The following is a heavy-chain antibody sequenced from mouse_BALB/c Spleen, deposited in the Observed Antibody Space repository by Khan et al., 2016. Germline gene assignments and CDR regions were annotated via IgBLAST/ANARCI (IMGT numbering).Heavy chain of an antibody. D-gene: IGHD1-1*01. Sequence: QVQLQQSGAELVRPGTSVNVSCKASGYAFTKYLIEWVKQRPGQGLEWIGVINPGSGGTNYNEEFKGKATLTADKSSSIAYMQLSRMTSDDSAVYFCARGNYQFLFAMDYWGQGTSVTVSS. J-gene: IGHJ4*01. V-gene: IGHV1-54*01. CDR1: GYAFTKYL. CDR2: INPGSGGT. CDR3: ARGNYQFLFAMDY.